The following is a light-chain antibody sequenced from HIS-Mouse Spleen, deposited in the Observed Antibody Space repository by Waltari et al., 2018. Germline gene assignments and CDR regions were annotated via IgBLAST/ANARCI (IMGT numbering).Light chain of an antibody. V-gene: IGLV3-10*01. CDR2: EDS. Sequence: SYELTQPPSVSVSPGQTARITCSGDALPKKYAYWYQQKSGQAPVLFIYEDSKQPSGVPDRFTGFRSGTMGTWTISGAQVEDEADYYCYSTDSSGNQRVFGGGTKLTVL. J-gene: IGLJ2*01. CDR3: YSTDSSGNQRV. CDR1: ALPKKY.